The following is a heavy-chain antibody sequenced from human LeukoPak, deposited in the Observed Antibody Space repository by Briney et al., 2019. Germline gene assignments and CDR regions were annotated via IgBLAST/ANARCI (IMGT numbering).Heavy chain of an antibody. V-gene: IGHV1-18*01. CDR2: ISAYNGNT. D-gene: IGHD3-3*01. J-gene: IGHJ5*02. CDR3: ARVSLEWLFGDWFDP. CDR1: GYTFTSYG. Sequence: ASVKVSCKASGYTFTSYGISWVRQAPGQGLEWMRWISAYNGNTNYAQKLQGRVTMTTDTSTSTAYMELRSLRSDDTAVYYCARVSLEWLFGDWFDPWGQGTLVTVSS.